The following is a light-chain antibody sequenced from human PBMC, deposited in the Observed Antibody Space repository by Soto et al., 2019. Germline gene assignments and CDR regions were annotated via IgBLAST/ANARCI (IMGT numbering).Light chain of an antibody. Sequence: DIQMTQSPSSLSASVGDRVTITCRASQTIAMYVSWFQQKPGEAPKPLIYTTSSLQSGVPPRFSGSGSETDFTLTISRLQPEDSATYYCQQSFTTPYTFGQGTKVDIK. CDR1: QTIAMY. CDR3: QQSFTTPYT. CDR2: TTS. V-gene: IGKV1-39*01. J-gene: IGKJ2*01.